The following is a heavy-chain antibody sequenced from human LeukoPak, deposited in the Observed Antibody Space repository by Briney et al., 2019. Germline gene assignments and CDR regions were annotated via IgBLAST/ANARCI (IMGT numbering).Heavy chain of an antibody. CDR2: INPSGGST. J-gene: IGHJ4*02. CDR3: ASASSGGSCYWS. D-gene: IGHD2-15*01. V-gene: IGHV1-46*01. Sequence: ASVKVSCKASGCTFTSYYMHWVRQAPGQGLEWMGIINPSGGSTSYAQKFQGRVTMTRDTSTSTVYMELSSLRSEDTAVYYCASASSGGSCYWSWGQGTLVTVSS. CDR1: GCTFTSYY.